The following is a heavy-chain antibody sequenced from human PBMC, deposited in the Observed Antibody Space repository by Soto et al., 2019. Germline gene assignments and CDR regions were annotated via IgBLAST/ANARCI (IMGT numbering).Heavy chain of an antibody. J-gene: IGHJ6*02. CDR1: GYTFTSYY. CDR3: ARDPWALVVNPNYYYYYGMDV. D-gene: IGHD3-22*01. V-gene: IGHV1-46*01. Sequence: ASVKVSCKASGYTFTSYYMHWVRQAPGQGLEWMGIINPSGGSTSYAQKFQGRVTMTRDTSTSTVYMELSSLRSEDTAVYYCARDPWALVVNPNYYYYYGMDVWGQGTTVTVSS. CDR2: INPSGGST.